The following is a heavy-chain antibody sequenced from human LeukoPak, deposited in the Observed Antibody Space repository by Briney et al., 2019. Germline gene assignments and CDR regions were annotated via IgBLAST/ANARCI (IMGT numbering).Heavy chain of an antibody. J-gene: IGHJ4*02. CDR1: GFTFSSFA. V-gene: IGHV3-21*01. D-gene: IGHD3-16*01. Sequence: GGSLRLSCAASGFTFSSFAMSWVRQAPGKGLEWVSTISGSTYITYYADSVKGRFTISRDNAKNSLYLQMNSLRAEDTAVYYCARGSPEFGMFDYWGRGTLVTVSS. CDR3: ARGSPEFGMFDY. CDR2: ISGSTYIT.